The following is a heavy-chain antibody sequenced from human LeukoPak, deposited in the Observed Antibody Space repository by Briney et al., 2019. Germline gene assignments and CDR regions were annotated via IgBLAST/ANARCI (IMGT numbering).Heavy chain of an antibody. CDR2: MNPNSGNT. CDR3: ARDRPSSGWYGTDY. CDR1: GYTFTSYD. Sequence: ASVKVSCKASGYTFTSYDINWVRQATRQGLEWMGWMNPNSGNTGYAQKFQGRVTMTRNTSISTAYMELSSLRSEDTAVYYCARDRPSSGWYGTDYWGQGTLVTVSS. V-gene: IGHV1-8*01. D-gene: IGHD6-19*01. J-gene: IGHJ4*02.